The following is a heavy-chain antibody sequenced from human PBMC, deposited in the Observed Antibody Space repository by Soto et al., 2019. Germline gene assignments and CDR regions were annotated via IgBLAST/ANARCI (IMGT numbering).Heavy chain of an antibody. CDR1: GGSISSYY. CDR2: IYYSGST. J-gene: IGHJ4*02. D-gene: IGHD5-18*01. Sequence: PSETLSITCTVSGGSISSYYWSWIRQPPGKGQEWIGYIYYSGSTNYHPSLKSRVTISVDTSKNQFSLKLSSVTAADTAVYYCARVAASDTAMVTDGYYYYFDYWGQGTLVTVS. V-gene: IGHV4-59*01. CDR3: ARVAASDTAMVTDGYYYYFDY.